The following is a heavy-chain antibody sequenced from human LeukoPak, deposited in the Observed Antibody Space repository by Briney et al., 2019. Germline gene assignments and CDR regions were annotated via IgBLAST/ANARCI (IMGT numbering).Heavy chain of an antibody. D-gene: IGHD6-13*01. V-gene: IGHV3-21*01. Sequence: KAGGSLRLSCAASGFTFSSYSMNWVRQAPGKGLELVSSISSSSSYIYYADSVKGRFTISRDHAKNSLYLQMNSLRAEDTAVYYCARAPGIAAPWGQGTLVTVPS. J-gene: IGHJ5*02. CDR2: ISSSSSYI. CDR3: ARAPGIAAP. CDR1: GFTFSSYS.